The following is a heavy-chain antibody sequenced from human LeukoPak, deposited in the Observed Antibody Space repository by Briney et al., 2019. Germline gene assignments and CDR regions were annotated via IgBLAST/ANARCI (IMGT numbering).Heavy chain of an antibody. J-gene: IGHJ5*02. V-gene: IGHV5-10-1*01. CDR2: IDPSDSYT. D-gene: IGHD3-10*01. CDR1: GYSFTSYW. Sequence: GESLRISCKGSGYSFTSYWISWVRQMPGKGLEWMGRIDPSDSYTNYSPSFQGHVTISADKSISTAYLQWSSLKASDTAMYYCARETPWFGLDYNWFDPWGQGTLVTVSS. CDR3: ARETPWFGLDYNWFDP.